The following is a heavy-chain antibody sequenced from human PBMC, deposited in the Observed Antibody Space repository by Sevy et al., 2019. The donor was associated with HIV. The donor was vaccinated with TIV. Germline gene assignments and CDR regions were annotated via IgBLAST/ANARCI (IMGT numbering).Heavy chain of an antibody. CDR3: AGRKVGDFWSGSLRGPWAGGPLFDY. V-gene: IGHV3-23*01. Sequence: GGSLRLSCAASGFTFSSYAMTWVRQAPGKGLEWVSSISHTGDNIYYADSLRGRFTISRDNSKSTLYLHMSSLRAEDTAVYYCAGRKVGDFWSGSLRGPWAGGPLFDYWGQGTLVTVSS. D-gene: IGHD3-3*01. J-gene: IGHJ4*02. CDR2: ISHTGDNI. CDR1: GFTFSSYA.